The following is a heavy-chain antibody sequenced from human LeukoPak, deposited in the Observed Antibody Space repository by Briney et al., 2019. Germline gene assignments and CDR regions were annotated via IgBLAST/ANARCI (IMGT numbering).Heavy chain of an antibody. D-gene: IGHD6-6*01. V-gene: IGHV4-38-2*01. CDR1: GYSISIGYY. Sequence: SDTLSLTCAVSGYSISIGYYWGSIRQPPGKGLDWIGSIYHSGTTYYNPSLKSRVTISVDTSKNQFSLKLSSVTAADTAVYYCARELSTSGFHYFDYWGQGTLVTVSS. CDR2: IYHSGTT. CDR3: ARELSTSGFHYFDY. J-gene: IGHJ4*02.